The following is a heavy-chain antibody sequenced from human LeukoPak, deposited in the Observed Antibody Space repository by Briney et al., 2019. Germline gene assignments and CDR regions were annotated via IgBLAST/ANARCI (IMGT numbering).Heavy chain of an antibody. CDR1: GFTFSTYT. D-gene: IGHD5-24*01. J-gene: IGHJ4*02. V-gene: IGHV3-30-3*01. Sequence: GGSLRLSCAASGFTFSTYTIHWVRQAPGKGLEWVAVISYDGSSDYYADSVKGRFTISRDDSKNTLHLQMNSLRAEDTAVYYCARASRWLQVGFDYWGQGTPVTVSS. CDR2: ISYDGSSD. CDR3: ARASRWLQVGFDY.